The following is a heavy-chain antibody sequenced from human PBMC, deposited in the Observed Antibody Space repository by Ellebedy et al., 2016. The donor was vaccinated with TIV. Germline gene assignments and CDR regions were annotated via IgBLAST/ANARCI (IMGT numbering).Heavy chain of an antibody. CDR2: IYYRGST. CDR3: ARDMRVTMIVDAFDI. CDR1: GGSISSGDYC. Sequence: MPSETLSLTCTVSGGSISSGDYCWSWIRQPPGKGLEWIGYIYYRGSTYYNPSLKSRVTISVDTSKNQFSLKLSSVTAADTAVYYCARDMRVTMIVDAFDIWGQGTMVTVSS. J-gene: IGHJ3*02. V-gene: IGHV4-30-4*01. D-gene: IGHD3-22*01.